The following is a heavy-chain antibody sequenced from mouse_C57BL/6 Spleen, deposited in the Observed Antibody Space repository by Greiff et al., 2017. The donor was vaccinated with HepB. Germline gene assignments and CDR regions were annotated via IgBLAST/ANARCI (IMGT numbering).Heavy chain of an antibody. Sequence: VQLQESGPELVKPGASVKISCKASGYTFTDYYINWVKQRPGQGLEWIGWIFPGSGSTYYNEKFKGKATLTVDKSSSTAYMLLSSLTSEDSAVYFCARRGAMITREFAYWGQGTLVTVSA. CDR1: GYTFTDYY. D-gene: IGHD2-4*01. CDR2: IFPGSGST. CDR3: ARRGAMITREFAY. V-gene: IGHV1-75*01. J-gene: IGHJ3*01.